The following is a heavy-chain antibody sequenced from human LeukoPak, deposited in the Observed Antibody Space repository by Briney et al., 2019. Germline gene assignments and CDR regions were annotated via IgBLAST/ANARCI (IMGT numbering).Heavy chain of an antibody. J-gene: IGHJ4*02. D-gene: IGHD4-23*01. CDR1: GGSIISDTYY. CDR3: ARHKEYGGNPTFDF. Sequence: SETLSLTCTVSGGSIISDTYYWGWIRQPPGKGLEWIATMHYSGNTYYNPSLKSRVTISVDTSKNQFSLKLTSVTAADTAFYYRARHKEYGGNPTFDFWGQGTLVTVSS. V-gene: IGHV4-39*01. CDR2: MHYSGNT.